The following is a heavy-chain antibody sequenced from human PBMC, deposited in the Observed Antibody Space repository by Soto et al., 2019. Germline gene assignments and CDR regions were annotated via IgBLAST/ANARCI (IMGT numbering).Heavy chain of an antibody. V-gene: IGHV1-8*01. CDR2: MNPNSGNT. J-gene: IGHJ6*02. CDR3: GLVGELISCFCFGMDV. CDR1: GYTFTSYD. Sequence: QVQLVQSGAEVKKPGASVKVSCKASGYTFTSYDINWVRQATGQGLEWMGGMNPNSGNTGYAQKFRGRVAMTRHTSIRTDYMELSSLRSEDTAVYYCGLVGELISCFCFGMDVWGQGTTVTVS. D-gene: IGHD3-10*01.